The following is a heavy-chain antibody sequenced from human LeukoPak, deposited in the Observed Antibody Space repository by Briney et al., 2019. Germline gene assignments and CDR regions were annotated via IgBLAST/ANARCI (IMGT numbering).Heavy chain of an antibody. Sequence: ASQTLSLTCTVSGGSISSGGYYWSWIRQPPGKGLEWIGYIYHSGSTYYNPSLKSRVTISVDRSKNQFSLKLSSVTAADTAVYYCARGGTMVRGVIKYFQHWGQGTLVTVSS. CDR1: GGSISSGGYY. J-gene: IGHJ1*01. D-gene: IGHD3-10*01. CDR2: IYHSGST. CDR3: ARGGTMVRGVIKYFQH. V-gene: IGHV4-30-2*01.